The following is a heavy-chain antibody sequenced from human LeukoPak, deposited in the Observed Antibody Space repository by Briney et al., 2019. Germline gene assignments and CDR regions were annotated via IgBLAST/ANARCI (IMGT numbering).Heavy chain of an antibody. CDR3: ARTLMITFGGVPDY. V-gene: IGHV3-7*01. D-gene: IGHD3-16*01. CDR1: LFTFSSYW. Sequence: GGSLRLSRAPSLFTFSSYWMCWVPQAPRKGLERVANIKQDGSEKYYVDSVKGRFTISRDNAKNSLYLQMNSLRAEDTAVYYCARTLMITFGGVPDYWGQGTLVTVSS. CDR2: IKQDGSEK. J-gene: IGHJ4*02.